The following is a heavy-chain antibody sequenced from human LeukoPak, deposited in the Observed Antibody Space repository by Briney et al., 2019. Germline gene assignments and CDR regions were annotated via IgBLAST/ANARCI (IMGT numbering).Heavy chain of an antibody. CDR3: ARSVTTATFDI. CDR2: IYYSGNT. Sequence: PSETLSLTCTVSGGSISSSSYYWGWIRQPPVKGLEWIGSIYYSGNTYYKPSLKSRVTISVDTSKSQFSLKLSSVTAADTAVYYCARSVTTATFDIWGQGTMVTVSS. CDR1: GGSISSSSYY. J-gene: IGHJ3*02. D-gene: IGHD4-17*01. V-gene: IGHV4-39*01.